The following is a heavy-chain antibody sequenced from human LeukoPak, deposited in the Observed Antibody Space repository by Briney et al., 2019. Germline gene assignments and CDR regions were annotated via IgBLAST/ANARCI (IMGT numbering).Heavy chain of an antibody. CDR1: GFTFDDYG. CDR3: ARCSSWYGYYYYMDV. D-gene: IGHD6-13*01. CDR2: INWNGGST. J-gene: IGHJ6*03. Sequence: GGSLRLSCAASGFTFDDYGMSWVRQAPGKGLEWVSGINWNGGSTGYADSVKGRFTISRDNAKNSLYLQMNSLRAEDTALYYCARCSSWYGYYYYMDVWGKGTTVTVSS. V-gene: IGHV3-20*04.